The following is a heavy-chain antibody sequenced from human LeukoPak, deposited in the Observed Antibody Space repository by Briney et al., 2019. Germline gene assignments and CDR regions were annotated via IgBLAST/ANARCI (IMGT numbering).Heavy chain of an antibody. CDR1: GGSISSSSYY. J-gene: IGHJ1*01. CDR3: ARGGSDHGEYFQH. CDR2: IYYSGST. D-gene: IGHD2-21*02. V-gene: IGHV4-39*07. Sequence: SETLSLTCTVSGGSISSSSYYWGWIRQPPGKGLEWIGSIYYSGSTYYNPSLKSRVTISVDTSKNQFSLKVSSVTAADTAVYYCARGGSDHGEYFQHWGQGTLVTVSS.